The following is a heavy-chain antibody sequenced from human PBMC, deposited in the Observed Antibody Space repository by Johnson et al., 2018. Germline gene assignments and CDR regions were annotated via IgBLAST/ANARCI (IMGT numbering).Heavy chain of an antibody. V-gene: IGHV4-59*03. CDR3: ATLNPAGYGVDV. J-gene: IGHJ6*02. Sequence: VQLQESGPGLVKXSESXSLXCTVSGGSISSYYWSWIRQPQGKGLEWIGLIYYSGSTNYNPSLKSRVTISVATSKNQFSLKLSSVTAADPAVYYCATLNPAGYGVDVWGQGTTVTVSS. CDR2: IYYSGST. CDR1: GGSISSYY.